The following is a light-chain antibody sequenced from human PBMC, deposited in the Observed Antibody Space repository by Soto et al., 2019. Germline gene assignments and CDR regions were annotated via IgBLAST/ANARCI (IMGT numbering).Light chain of an antibody. V-gene: IGLV2-11*01. CDR2: DVN. Sequence: QSALTQPRSVSGSPGQSVTISCTGTNSDVGGYNSVSWYQQHPGKAPQLMIYDVNKRPSGVPDRFSGSKSGNTASLTISGLQAEDEADYYCCSYAGSYTYVFGPGTKLTVL. CDR1: NSDVGGYNS. J-gene: IGLJ1*01. CDR3: CSYAGSYTYV.